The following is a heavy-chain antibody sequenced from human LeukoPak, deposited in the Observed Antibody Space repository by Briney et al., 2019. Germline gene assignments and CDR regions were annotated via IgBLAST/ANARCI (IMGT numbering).Heavy chain of an antibody. Sequence: PGGSLRLSCAASGFTFGSCAMNWVRQAPGKGLEWVSSINGSGANTYYADSVEGRFTISRDNSQNTLYLQMNSLRAEDKAVYYCAKDVRGYNRPFDYWGQGTLVTVSS. V-gene: IGHV3-23*01. D-gene: IGHD3-10*02. CDR3: AKDVRGYNRPFDY. J-gene: IGHJ4*02. CDR1: GFTFGSCA. CDR2: INGSGANT.